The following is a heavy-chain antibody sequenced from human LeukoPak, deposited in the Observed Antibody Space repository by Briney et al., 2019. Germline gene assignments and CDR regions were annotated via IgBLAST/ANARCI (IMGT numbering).Heavy chain of an antibody. CDR3: ATTYQPGALNWFDP. Sequence: GESLKISCKGSGYSFTTYWIGWVRQLPGKGLEWMGIIYPGDSDTRYSPSFQGQVTISADKSISTAYLQWSSLRSEDTAVYYCATTYQPGALNWFDPWGQGTLVTVSS. CDR1: GYSFTTYW. D-gene: IGHD1/OR15-1a*01. J-gene: IGHJ5*02. V-gene: IGHV5-51*01. CDR2: IYPGDSDT.